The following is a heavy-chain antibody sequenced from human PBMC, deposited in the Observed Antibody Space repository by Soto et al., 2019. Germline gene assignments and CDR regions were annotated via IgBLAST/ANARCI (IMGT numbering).Heavy chain of an antibody. CDR3: ARASLVNWGHANDAFDI. CDR1: GGTFSSYT. J-gene: IGHJ3*02. CDR2: IIPILGIA. V-gene: IGHV1-69*02. Sequence: ASVKVSCKASGGTFSSYTISWVRQAPGQGLEWMGRIIPILGIANYAQKFQGRVTITADKSTSTAYMELSSLRSEDTAVYYCARASLVNWGHANDAFDIWGQGTMVTVSS. D-gene: IGHD7-27*01.